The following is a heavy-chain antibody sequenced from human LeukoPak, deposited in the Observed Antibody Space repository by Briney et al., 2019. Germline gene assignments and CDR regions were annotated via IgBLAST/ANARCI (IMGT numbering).Heavy chain of an antibody. CDR3: AKNGDRGAYCTGGTCYPYFYYYMDV. D-gene: IGHD2-15*01. CDR2: ISGSGVGT. CDR1: VFTLSSYG. J-gene: IGHJ6*03. V-gene: IGHV3-23*01. Sequence: GGSLRLSCAASVFTLSSYGMSWVRQAPGKGLEWVSSISGSGVGTFYADSVKGRFTISRDNSKNTLYLQMNSLRAEDTAIYYCAKNGDRGAYCTGGTCYPYFYYYMDVWGKGTTVTI.